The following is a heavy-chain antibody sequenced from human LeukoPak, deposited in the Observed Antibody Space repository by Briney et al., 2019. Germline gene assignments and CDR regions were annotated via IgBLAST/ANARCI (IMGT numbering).Heavy chain of an antibody. CDR2: VYYSGTT. J-gene: IGHJ2*01. Sequence: PSETLSLTCTVSGGSISTYYWSWIRQPPGKGLEWIEYVYYSGTTNYKYKSSLKSRVTISVDTSKNQFSLRLSSVTAADTAVYYCARSDRDRWYFDLWGRGTLVTVYS. CDR1: GGSISTYY. V-gene: IGHV4-59*01. CDR3: ARSDRDRWYFDL.